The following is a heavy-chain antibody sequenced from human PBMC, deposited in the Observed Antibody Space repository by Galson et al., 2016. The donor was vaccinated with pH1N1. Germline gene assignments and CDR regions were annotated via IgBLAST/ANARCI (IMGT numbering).Heavy chain of an antibody. CDR1: GYTFTIYY. D-gene: IGHD3-16*01. CDR2: IDPGSGST. J-gene: IGHJ3*02. CDR3: VGIKGGTLGI. Sequence: SVKVSCKASGYTFTIYYMHWVRQAPGQGLEWMGIIDPGSGSTNYARKFQGRVTMTRDTSTSTVYMELTTLRSEDMATYYCVGIKGGTLGIWGQGTKVTVSS. V-gene: IGHV1-46*01.